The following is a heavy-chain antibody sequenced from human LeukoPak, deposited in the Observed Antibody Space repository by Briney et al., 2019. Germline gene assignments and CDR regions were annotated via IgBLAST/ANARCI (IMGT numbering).Heavy chain of an antibody. CDR1: GGSFSGYY. CDR2: INHSGST. J-gene: IGHJ4*02. D-gene: IGHD6-19*01. Sequence: PSETLSLTYAVYGGSFSGYYWSWIRQPPGKGLEWIGEINHSGSTNYNPSLKSRVTISVDTSKNQFSLKLSSVTAADTAVYYCARGGRSSGWYYFDYWGQGTLVTVSS. CDR3: ARGGRSSGWYYFDY. V-gene: IGHV4-34*01.